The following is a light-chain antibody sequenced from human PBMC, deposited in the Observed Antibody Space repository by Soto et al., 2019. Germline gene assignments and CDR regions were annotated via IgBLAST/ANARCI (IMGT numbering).Light chain of an antibody. CDR2: EVN. J-gene: IGLJ2*01. V-gene: IGLV2-8*01. CDR1: SSDVGGYNY. CDR3: CSYAGSNYVI. Sequence: QSALTQPPSASGSPGQSVTISCTGTSSDVGGYNYVSWYQQHPGKAPKLMIYEVNKRPSGVPDRFSGSKSDNTASLTVSGLQADDEAYYYCCSYAGSNYVIFGGGTKLTVL.